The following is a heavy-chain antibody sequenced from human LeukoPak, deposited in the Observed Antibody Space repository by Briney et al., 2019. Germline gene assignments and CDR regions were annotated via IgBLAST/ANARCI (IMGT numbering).Heavy chain of an antibody. V-gene: IGHV3-33*08. CDR1: GFTFSSYG. J-gene: IGHJ4*02. Sequence: GGSLRLSCGASGFTFSSYGMHWVRQAPGKGLEWVAVIWNDGSKKFYADSVKGRFTISRDNSKNTLSLQMNSLRAEDTAVYYCARDVGRAAAGTANDYWGQGNLVTVSS. CDR3: ARDVGRAAAGTANDY. D-gene: IGHD6-13*01. CDR2: IWNDGSKK.